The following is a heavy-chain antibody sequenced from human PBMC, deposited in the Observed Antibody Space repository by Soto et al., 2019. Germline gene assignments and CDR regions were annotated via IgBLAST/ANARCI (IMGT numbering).Heavy chain of an antibody. CDR1: GFTVSSNY. CDR2: IYSGGST. J-gene: IGHJ6*02. V-gene: IGHV3-53*05. Sequence: PGGSLRLSCAASGFTVSSNYMSWVRQAPGKGLEWVSVIYSGGSTYYADSVKGRFTISRDNSKNTLYLQMNSLRAEDTAVYYCARELEDFVYGRYYGMDVWGQGTTVTVSS. CDR3: ARELEDFVYGRYYGMDV. D-gene: IGHD2-15*01.